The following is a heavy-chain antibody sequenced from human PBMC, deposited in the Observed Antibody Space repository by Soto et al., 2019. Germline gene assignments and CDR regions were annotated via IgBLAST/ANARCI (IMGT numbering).Heavy chain of an antibody. CDR3: ARQIIPIHYAMDI. CDR2: IVGNSRTI. D-gene: IGHD2-21*01. V-gene: IGHV3-11*01. J-gene: IGHJ6*02. CDR1: GGNFIDPY. Sequence: PQRLSYRASGGNFIDPYVSWIRQDPGKGLEWVAYIVGNSRTIYYSASVKGRFTISRDNAKNALYLQMNSLRAEDTAVYYCARQIIPIHYAMDIWGHGTTVTVSS.